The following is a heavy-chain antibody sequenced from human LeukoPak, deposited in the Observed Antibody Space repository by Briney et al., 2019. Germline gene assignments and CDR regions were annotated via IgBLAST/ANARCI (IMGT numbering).Heavy chain of an antibody. CDR3: ARHYYDRSGSYSFDY. J-gene: IGHJ4*02. Sequence: PSETLSLTCTVSGGSITSYYWSWIRQPPGKGLEWMGYIYSSGSTNYNPSLKSRVTISVDTSRNQFSLKLNSVTAADTAAYFCARHYYDRSGSYSFDYWGQGALVTVSS. CDR2: IYSSGST. D-gene: IGHD3-22*01. V-gene: IGHV4-59*08. CDR1: GGSITSYY.